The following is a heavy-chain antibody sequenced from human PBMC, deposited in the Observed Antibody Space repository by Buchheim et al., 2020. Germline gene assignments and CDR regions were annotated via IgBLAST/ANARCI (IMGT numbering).Heavy chain of an antibody. CDR3: ARVRRSWAYGMDV. V-gene: IGHV4-59*01. CDR1: GGSISSYY. D-gene: IGHD3-16*01. Sequence: QVQLQESGPGLVKPSETLSLTCTVSGGSISSYYWSWIRQPPGKGLEWIGYSYYSGSTNYNPSLKSRVTITVDTSKNQFTLKLSSVTAADTAVYYCARVRRSWAYGMDVWGQGTT. J-gene: IGHJ6*02. CDR2: SYYSGST.